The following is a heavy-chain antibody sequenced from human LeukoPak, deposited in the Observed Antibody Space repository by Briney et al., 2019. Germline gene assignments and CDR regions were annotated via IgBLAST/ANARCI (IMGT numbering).Heavy chain of an antibody. CDR1: GGSISSYY. J-gene: IGHJ4*02. D-gene: IGHD3-16*01. Sequence: SETLSLTCTVSGGSISSYYWSWIRQPPGKGLEWIGYIYYSGSTNYNPSLKSRVTISVDTSKNQFSLKLSSVTAANTAVYYCARDQHGGDLYYWGQGTLVTVSS. CDR2: IYYSGST. CDR3: ARDQHGGDLYY. V-gene: IGHV4-59*12.